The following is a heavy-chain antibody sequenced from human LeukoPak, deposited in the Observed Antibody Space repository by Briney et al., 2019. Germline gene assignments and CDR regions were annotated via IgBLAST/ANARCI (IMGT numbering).Heavy chain of an antibody. CDR1: GFTFNNYG. CDR3: AKRDRTTEFDY. D-gene: IGHD1-1*01. CDR2: IQPNGNDK. V-gene: IGHV3-30*02. Sequence: GGSLRLSCAASGFTFNNYGMHWVRQAPGKGLEWVTLIQPNGNDKYYADSVKGRFTVSRDNSKNTSYLQLNSLRTEDTAVYYCAKRDRTTEFDYWGQGTLVTVSS. J-gene: IGHJ4*02.